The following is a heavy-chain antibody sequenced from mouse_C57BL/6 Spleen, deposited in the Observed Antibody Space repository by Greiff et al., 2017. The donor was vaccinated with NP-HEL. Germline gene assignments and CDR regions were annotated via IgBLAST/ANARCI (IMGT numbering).Heavy chain of an antibody. J-gene: IGHJ3*01. CDR2: IDPSDSYT. V-gene: IGHV1-69*01. CDR3: ARKTGRAWFAY. D-gene: IGHD4-1*01. Sequence: QVQLQQPGAELVMPGASVKLSCKASGYTFTSYWMHWVKQRPGQGLEWIGEIDPSDSYTNYIQKFKGKSTLNVDKSSSTAYMQLSSLTSEDSAVYYCARKTGRAWFAYWGQGTLVTVSA. CDR1: GYTFTSYW.